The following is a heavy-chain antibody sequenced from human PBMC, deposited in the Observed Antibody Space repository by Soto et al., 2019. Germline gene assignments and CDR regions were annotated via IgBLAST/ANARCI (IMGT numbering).Heavy chain of an antibody. CDR1: GGTFSSHS. CDR2: IITLFGTS. Sequence: VQLMQSGAEVKKPGSSVKVSCKASGGTFSSHSINWVRQAPGQGLEWMGGIITLFGTSNYAQNFQGRVTITADQSPSTAYMELNSLTSVDTAVYYCAREVGYGDFSAALLDWGQGTLVTVSS. CDR3: AREVGYGDFSAALLD. J-gene: IGHJ4*02. D-gene: IGHD2-21*02. V-gene: IGHV1-69*01.